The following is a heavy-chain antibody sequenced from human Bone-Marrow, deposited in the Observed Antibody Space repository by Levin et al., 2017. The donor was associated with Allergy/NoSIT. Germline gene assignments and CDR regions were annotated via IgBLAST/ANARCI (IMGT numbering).Heavy chain of an antibody. J-gene: IGHJ6*02. CDR3: ARGWSRPMYYGGVDGMDV. Sequence: AASVKVSCKASGYTFTSYDINWVRQATGQGLEWMGWMNPNSGNTGYAQKFQGRVTMTRNTSISTAYMELSSLRSEDTAVYYCARGWSRPMYYGGVDGMDVWGQGTTVTVSS. V-gene: IGHV1-8*01. CDR2: MNPNSGNT. D-gene: IGHD2-8*01. CDR1: GYTFTSYD.